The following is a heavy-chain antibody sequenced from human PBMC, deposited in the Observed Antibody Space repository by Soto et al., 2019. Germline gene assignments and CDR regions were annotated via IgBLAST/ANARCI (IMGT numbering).Heavy chain of an antibody. Sequence: GRTRRRSCEAAGFTFSTYAISWVRQAPGKELEWLSAITGSGATTYCGGSVKGRFTVSRDNSKDTLYLQMNSLRGKDTAPPYPAKSARGVDGCYYYG. CDR3: AKSARGVDGCYYYG. CDR1: GFTFSTYA. CDR2: ITGSGATT. V-gene: IGHV3-23*01. J-gene: IGHJ6*01. D-gene: IGHD3-3*01.